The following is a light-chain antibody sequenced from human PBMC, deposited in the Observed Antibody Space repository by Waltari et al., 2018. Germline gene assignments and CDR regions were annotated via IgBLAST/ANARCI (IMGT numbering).Light chain of an antibody. V-gene: IGLV3-1*01. Sequence: SYELTQPPSVSVSPGQTASIPCSVDKLGGKYASWYQLRAGQSPILVISQHNPRPSGIPERFSGSYSGNTATLTISGTQTMDEADYYCQAWDSNTVVFGGGTKLSVL. CDR1: KLGGKY. CDR2: QHN. J-gene: IGLJ2*01. CDR3: QAWDSNTVV.